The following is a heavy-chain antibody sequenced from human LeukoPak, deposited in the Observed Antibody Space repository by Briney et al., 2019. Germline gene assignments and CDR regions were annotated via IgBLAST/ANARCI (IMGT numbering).Heavy chain of an antibody. CDR3: ARDPLDY. CDR2: ISSSSSTI. J-gene: IGHJ4*02. V-gene: IGHV3-48*01. Sequence: GGSLRLSCAASGFTFSNYNMNWVRQAPGRGLEWVSYISSSSSTIYYADSVKGRFTISRDNAKNSLYLQMNSLRAEDTAVYYCARDPLDYWGQGTLVTVSS. CDR1: GFTFSNYN.